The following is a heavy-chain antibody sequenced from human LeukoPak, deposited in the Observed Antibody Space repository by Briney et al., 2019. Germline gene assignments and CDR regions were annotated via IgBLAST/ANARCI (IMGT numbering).Heavy chain of an antibody. J-gene: IGHJ4*02. CDR3: ANGFYGDYYFDY. Sequence: GGSLRLSCAAPGFTFSSYAMSWVRQAPGKGLEWVSAISGSGGSTYYADSVKGRFTISRDNSKNTLYLQMNSLRAEDTAVYYCANGFYGDYYFDYWGQGTLVTVSS. D-gene: IGHD4-17*01. V-gene: IGHV3-23*01. CDR2: ISGSGGST. CDR1: GFTFSSYA.